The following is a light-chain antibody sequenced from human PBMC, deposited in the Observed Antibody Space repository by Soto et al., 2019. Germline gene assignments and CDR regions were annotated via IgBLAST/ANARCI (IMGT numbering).Light chain of an antibody. CDR3: SSYTSSNTLEV. J-gene: IGLJ1*01. CDR2: EVS. V-gene: IGLV2-14*01. CDR1: SSDVGGSNY. Sequence: IPRASGSGSPGQSITISCTGTSSDVGGSNYVSWYQHHPHRAPKLLIYEVSYRPSGVSNRFSGSKSGNTASLTISGIQADDEADYYCSSYTSSNTLEVFGFGTKLTVL.